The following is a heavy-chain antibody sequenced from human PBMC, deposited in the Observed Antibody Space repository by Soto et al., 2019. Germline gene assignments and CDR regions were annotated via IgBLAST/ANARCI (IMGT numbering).Heavy chain of an antibody. Sequence: QVQLVQSGAEVKKPGSSVKVSCKASGGTFSSYTISWVRQAPGQGLEWMGRIIPILGIANYAQKFQGRVTITADKSTSTAYMELSSLRSEDTAVYYCAREWQQRLALRWWGQGTLVTVSS. D-gene: IGHD6-13*01. V-gene: IGHV1-69*08. J-gene: IGHJ4*02. CDR2: IIPILGIA. CDR1: GGTFSSYT. CDR3: AREWQQRLALRW.